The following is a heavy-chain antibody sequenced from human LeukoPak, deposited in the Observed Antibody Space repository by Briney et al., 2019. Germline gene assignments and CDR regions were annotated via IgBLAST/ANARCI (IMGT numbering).Heavy chain of an antibody. Sequence: GGSLRLSCVASGFTFSTFAMNWVRQAPGKGLEWVSFLGSSSSYIYYADSVKGRFTISRDNAKNSLYLQMNSLRAEDTAVYYCARDPSSAWPNAAFDMWGQGTMVTVSS. V-gene: IGHV3-21*01. D-gene: IGHD6-19*01. CDR1: GFTFSTFA. CDR2: LGSSSSYI. J-gene: IGHJ3*02. CDR3: ARDPSSAWPNAAFDM.